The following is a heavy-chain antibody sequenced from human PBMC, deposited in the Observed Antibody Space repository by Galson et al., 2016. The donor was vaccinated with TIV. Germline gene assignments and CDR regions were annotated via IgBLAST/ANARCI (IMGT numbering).Heavy chain of an antibody. CDR2: IVPLLGST. CDR3: ARVNWARAFDY. J-gene: IGHJ4*02. Sequence: SVKVSCKASGGTFYNYAFTWVRQAPGQGLEWMGGIVPLLGSTNYAQRLQGRVTLTADESTSTVYMELTSLRSDDTAVYYCARVNWARAFDYWGQGALVTVSS. CDR1: GGTFYNYA. V-gene: IGHV1-69*13. D-gene: IGHD7-27*01.